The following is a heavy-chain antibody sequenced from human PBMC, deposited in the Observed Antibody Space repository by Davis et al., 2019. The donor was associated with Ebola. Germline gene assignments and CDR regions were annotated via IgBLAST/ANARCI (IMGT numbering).Heavy chain of an antibody. CDR2: IYYSGST. CDR3: ARDRWAPYSSSLRRAFDI. CDR1: GGSISSSSYY. V-gene: IGHV4-61*01. D-gene: IGHD6-6*01. Sequence: PGGSLRLSCTVSGGSISSSSYYWGWIRQPPGKGLEWIGYIYYSGSTNYNPSLKSRVTISVDTSKSQFSLKLNSVTAADTAVYYCARDRWAPYSSSLRRAFDIWGQGTMVTVSS. J-gene: IGHJ3*02.